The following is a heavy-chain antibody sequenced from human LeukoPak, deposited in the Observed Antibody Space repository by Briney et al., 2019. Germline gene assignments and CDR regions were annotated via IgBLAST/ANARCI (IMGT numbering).Heavy chain of an antibody. V-gene: IGHV1-2*02. CDR2: INPNSGGT. D-gene: IGHD4-17*01. Sequence: ASVKVSCKASGYTFTGYYMHWVRQAPGQGLEWMGWINPNSGGTNYAQKFQGRVTMTRDTSISTAYMELSRLRSDDTAVYYCARELATVTTLFFDYWGQGTWSPSPQ. CDR1: GYTFTGYY. J-gene: IGHJ4*02. CDR3: ARELATVTTLFFDY.